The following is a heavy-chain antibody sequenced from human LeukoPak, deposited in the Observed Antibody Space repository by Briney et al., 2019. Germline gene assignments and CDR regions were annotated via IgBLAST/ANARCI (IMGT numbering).Heavy chain of an antibody. Sequence: SETLSLTCAVYGGSFSGYYWSWIRQPPGKGLEWIGEINHSGSTNYNPSLKSRVTISVDTSKNQFSLKLSSVTAADTAVYYCAREREGPYGYLDYWGQGTLVTVSS. CDR2: INHSGST. V-gene: IGHV4-34*01. CDR3: AREREGPYGYLDY. D-gene: IGHD4-17*01. J-gene: IGHJ4*02. CDR1: GGSFSGYY.